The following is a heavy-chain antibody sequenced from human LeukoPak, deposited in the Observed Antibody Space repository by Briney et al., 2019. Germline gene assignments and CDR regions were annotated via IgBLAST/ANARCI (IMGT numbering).Heavy chain of an antibody. D-gene: IGHD3-22*01. CDR1: GGSFSGYY. CDR2: INHSGST. V-gene: IGHV4-34*01. J-gene: IGHJ4*02. Sequence: PSETLSLTRAVYGGSFSGYYWSWIRQPPGKGLEWIGEINHSGSTNYNPSLKSRVTISVDTSKNQFSLKLSSVTAADTAVYYCASRYYYDSSALYYFDYWGQGTLVTVSS. CDR3: ASRYYYDSSALYYFDY.